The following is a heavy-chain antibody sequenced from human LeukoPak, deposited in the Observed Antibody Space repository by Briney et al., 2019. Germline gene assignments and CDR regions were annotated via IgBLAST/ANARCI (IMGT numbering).Heavy chain of an antibody. CDR2: ISSSGSTI. J-gene: IGHJ3*02. Sequence: GGSLRLSCAASGFTFSSYEMNWVRQAPGKGLEWVPYISSSGSTIYYADSVKGRFTISRDNAKNSPYLQMNSLRAEDTAVYYCARVLRYFDWFPSGDAFDIWGQGTMVTVSS. V-gene: IGHV3-48*03. CDR1: GFTFSSYE. CDR3: ARVLRYFDWFPSGDAFDI. D-gene: IGHD3-9*01.